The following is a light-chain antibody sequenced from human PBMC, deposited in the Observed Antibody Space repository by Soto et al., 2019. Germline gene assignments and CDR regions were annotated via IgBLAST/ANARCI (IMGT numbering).Light chain of an antibody. V-gene: IGLV2-8*01. CDR3: SSYAGSNNWV. Sequence: QSALTQPPSASGSPEQSVTISCTGTSSDVGAYNYVSWYQQHPGKAPKLMIYEVTERPSGVPDRFSGSKSDNTASLTVSGLQAEDEADYYCSSYAGSNNWVFGGWTKLTVL. CDR2: EVT. J-gene: IGLJ3*02. CDR1: SSDVGAYNY.